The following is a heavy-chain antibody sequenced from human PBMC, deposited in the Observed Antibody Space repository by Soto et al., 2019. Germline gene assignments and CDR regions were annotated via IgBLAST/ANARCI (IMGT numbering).Heavy chain of an antibody. Sequence: SATRALTCAVYGVSFSGYYWSLLRPPPGKGLEWIGEINHSGSTNYNPSLKSRVTISVDTSKNQFSLKLSSVTAADTAVYYCARGRGYYGSGSYYPSGFDYYYYGMDVWGQGTTVTVSS. J-gene: IGHJ6*02. D-gene: IGHD3-10*01. V-gene: IGHV4-34*01. CDR2: INHSGST. CDR1: GVSFSGYY. CDR3: ARGRGYYGSGSYYPSGFDYYYYGMDV.